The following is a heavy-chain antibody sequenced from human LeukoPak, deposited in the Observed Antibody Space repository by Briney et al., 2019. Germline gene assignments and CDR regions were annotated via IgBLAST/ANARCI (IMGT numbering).Heavy chain of an antibody. CDR2: ISAYNGNT. J-gene: IGHJ4*02. CDR3: ARDSYDPDILTDPHPRY. Sequence: ASVKVSCKASGYTFTSYGISWVRQAPGQGLEWMGWISAYNGNTNYAQKLQGRVTMTTDTSTSTAYMELRSLRSDDTAVYYCARDSYDPDILTDPHPRYWGQGTLVTVSS. V-gene: IGHV1-18*01. D-gene: IGHD3-9*01. CDR1: GYTFTSYG.